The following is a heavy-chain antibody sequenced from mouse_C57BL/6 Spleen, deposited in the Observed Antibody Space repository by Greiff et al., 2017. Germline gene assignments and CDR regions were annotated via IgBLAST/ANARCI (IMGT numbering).Heavy chain of an antibody. CDR1: GYTFTDYY. Sequence: VQLQQSGPVLVKPGASVKMSCKASGYTFTDYYMNWVKQSHGKSLEWIGVINPYNGGTSYNQKFKGKATLTVDKSSSTAYMELNSLTSEDSAVYYCEAYYYAMDYWGQGTSVTVSS. CDR2: INPYNGGT. V-gene: IGHV1-19*01. CDR3: EAYYYAMDY. J-gene: IGHJ4*01.